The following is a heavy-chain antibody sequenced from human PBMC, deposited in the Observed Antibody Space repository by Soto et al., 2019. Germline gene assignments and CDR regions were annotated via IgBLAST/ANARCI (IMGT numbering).Heavy chain of an antibody. V-gene: IGHV1-3*05. CDR3: ARSWYMMTFWGVIAPDSRYYYYYGMDV. CDR2: INAGNGNT. CDR1: GYTFTSYA. Sequence: QVQLVQSGAEEKKPGASVKVSCKASGYTFTSYAMHWVRQAPGQRLEWMGWINAGNGNTKYSQKFQGRVTITRDTSASTAYMELSSLRSEDTAVYYCARSWYMMTFWGVIAPDSRYYYYYGMDVWGQGTTVTVSS. J-gene: IGHJ6*02. D-gene: IGHD3-16*02.